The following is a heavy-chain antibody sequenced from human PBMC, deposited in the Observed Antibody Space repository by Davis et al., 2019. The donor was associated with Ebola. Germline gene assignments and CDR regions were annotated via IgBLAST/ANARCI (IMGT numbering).Heavy chain of an antibody. CDR3: ARTIAATVYNWFDP. CDR2: IYHSGST. CDR1: GDSIISSKW. V-gene: IGHV4-4*02. Sequence: SETLSLTCAVSGDSIISSKWWSWVRQPPGKGLEWIGEIYHSGSTSYNPSLKSRVTFSVDKSKNQFSLRLDSVTAADTAMYYCARTIAATVYNWFDPWGQGTLVTVSS. D-gene: IGHD6-13*01. J-gene: IGHJ5*02.